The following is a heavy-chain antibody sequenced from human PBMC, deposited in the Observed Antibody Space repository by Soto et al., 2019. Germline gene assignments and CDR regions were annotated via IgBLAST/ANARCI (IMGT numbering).Heavy chain of an antibody. V-gene: IGHV5-10-1*01. D-gene: IGHD5-18*01. Sequence: GESLKISCKGSGYSFTSYWISWVRQMPGKGLEWMGRIDPSDSYTNYSPSFQGHVTISADKSSSTAYLQWSSLKASDTAMYYCARGGGVTPLYYYYGMDVWGQGTTVTVSS. CDR3: ARGGGVTPLYYYYGMDV. J-gene: IGHJ6*02. CDR1: GYSFTSYW. CDR2: IDPSDSYT.